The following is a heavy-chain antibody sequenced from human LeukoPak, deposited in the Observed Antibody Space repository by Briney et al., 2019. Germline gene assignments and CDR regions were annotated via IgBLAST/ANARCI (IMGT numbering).Heavy chain of an antibody. J-gene: IGHJ4*02. Sequence: ASVKLSCKASGYTFTSYGIIWGRLAPGQGLEWMGWISTYNDSTNSAQKLQGRVTMTTDTSTSTAYMELRSLISDDTAVYYCARDLYSRRMDYYGSGSYFAYWGQGTLVTVSS. CDR3: ARDLYSRRMDYYGSGSYFAY. D-gene: IGHD3-10*01. CDR2: ISTYNDST. CDR1: GYTFTSYG. V-gene: IGHV1-18*01.